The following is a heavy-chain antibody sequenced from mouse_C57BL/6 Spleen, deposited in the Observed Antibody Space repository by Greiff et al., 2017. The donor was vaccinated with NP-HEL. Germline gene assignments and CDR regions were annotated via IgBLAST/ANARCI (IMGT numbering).Heavy chain of an antibody. J-gene: IGHJ1*03. D-gene: IGHD1-1*01. Sequence: QVQLQQPGAELVKPGASVKLSCKASGYTFTSYWMHWVKQRPGQGLEWIGMIHPNSGSTNYNEKFKSKATLTVDKSSSTAYMQLSSLTSEYSAVYYCASPVVGWYFDVWGTGTTVTVSS. CDR1: GYTFTSYW. CDR3: ASPVVGWYFDV. V-gene: IGHV1-64*01. CDR2: IHPNSGST.